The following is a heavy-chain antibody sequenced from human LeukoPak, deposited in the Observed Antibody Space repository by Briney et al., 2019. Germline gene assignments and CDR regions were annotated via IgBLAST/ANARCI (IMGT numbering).Heavy chain of an antibody. CDR1: GGSISSGGYY. CDR3: ARAGVSMARGIMVIKWRAVDI. J-gene: IGHJ3*02. D-gene: IGHD3-10*01. Sequence: SETLSLTCTVSGGSISSGGYYWSWIRQYPGKGLEWIGYIYYSGSTYYNPSLKSRVTISVDTSKNQFSLQLNSVSPEDTAVYYCARAGVSMARGIMVIKWRAVDIWGQGTKVTVSS. CDR2: IYYSGST. V-gene: IGHV4-31*03.